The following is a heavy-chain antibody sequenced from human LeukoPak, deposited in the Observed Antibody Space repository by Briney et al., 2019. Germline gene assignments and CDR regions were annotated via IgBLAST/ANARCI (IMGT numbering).Heavy chain of an antibody. CDR2: IYPGDSDT. CDR3: ATGRVGALYYFDY. D-gene: IGHD1-26*01. CDR1: GFRFSTYW. V-gene: IGHV5-51*01. Sequence: GESLKISCEGSGFRFSTYWIGWVRQMPGKGLEWMGIIYPGDSDTGYSPSFQGQVTISADKSISTAYLQWSSLKASDTAMYYCATGRVGALYYFDYWGQGTLVTVSS. J-gene: IGHJ4*02.